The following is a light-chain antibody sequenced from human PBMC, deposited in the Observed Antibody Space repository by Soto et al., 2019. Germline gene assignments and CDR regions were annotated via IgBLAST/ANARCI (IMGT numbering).Light chain of an antibody. Sequence: EIVMTQSPATLSVSPGERATLSCRASQSVSSNLAWYQQKPGQAPRLLIYGASTRATGIPARFSGSGSGTEVPLTNNRLQAGDFGIYYCQQYNNWPPAWTFGQGTKVEIK. V-gene: IGKV3-15*01. J-gene: IGKJ1*01. CDR1: QSVSSN. CDR2: GAS. CDR3: QQYNNWPPAWT.